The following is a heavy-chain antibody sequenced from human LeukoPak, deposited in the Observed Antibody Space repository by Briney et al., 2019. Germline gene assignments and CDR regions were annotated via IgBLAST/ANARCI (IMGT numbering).Heavy chain of an antibody. V-gene: IGHV4-39*01. J-gene: IGHJ4*02. CDR2: IYYSGST. D-gene: IGHD2-2*01. CDR1: GGSISSSSYY. CDR3: ARPRHCSSTSCSFDY. Sequence: SETLSLTCTVSGGSISSSSYYWGCIRQPPGKGLEWIGSIYYSGSTYYNPSLKSRVTISVDTSKNQFSLKLSSVTAADTAVYYCARPRHCSSTSCSFDYWGQGTLVTVSS.